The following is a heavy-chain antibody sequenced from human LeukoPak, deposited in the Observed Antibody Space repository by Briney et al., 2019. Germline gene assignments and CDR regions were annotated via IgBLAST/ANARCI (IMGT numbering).Heavy chain of an antibody. CDR2: ISAYNGNT. D-gene: IGHD2-2*01. V-gene: IGHV1-18*01. CDR1: GYTFTSYG. Sequence: ASVKASCKASGYTFTSYGISWVRQAPGQGLEWMGWISAYNGNTNYAQKLQGRVTMTTDTSTSTAYMELRSLRSDDTAVYYCATEGTMPGLMDVWGKGTTVTVSS. J-gene: IGHJ6*03. CDR3: ATEGTMPGLMDV.